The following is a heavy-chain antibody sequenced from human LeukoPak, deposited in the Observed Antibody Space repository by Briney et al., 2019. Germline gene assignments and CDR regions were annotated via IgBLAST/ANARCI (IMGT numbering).Heavy chain of an antibody. J-gene: IGHJ4*02. Sequence: SETLSLTCAVYGGSFSGYYWSWIRKPQGKGLDGIGEINHSGSTNYNPSLKSRVTISVDTSKNQFSLKLSSVTAADTAVYYCARSIAVAGKRGLDYWGQGTLVTASS. V-gene: IGHV4-34*01. D-gene: IGHD6-19*01. CDR1: GGSFSGYY. CDR3: ARSIAVAGKRGLDY. CDR2: INHSGST.